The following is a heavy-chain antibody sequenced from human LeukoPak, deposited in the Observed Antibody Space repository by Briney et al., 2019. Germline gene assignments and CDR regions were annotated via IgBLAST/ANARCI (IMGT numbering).Heavy chain of an antibody. D-gene: IGHD3-22*01. CDR3: AKDDSSGYIDY. Sequence: GRSLRLSYAASGFTFDDYAMHWVRQAPGKGLEWVSGISWNSGSIGYADSVKGRFTISRDNAKNSLYLQMNSLRAEDTALYYCAKDDSSGYIDYWGQGTLVTVS. J-gene: IGHJ4*02. CDR2: ISWNSGSI. CDR1: GFTFDDYA. V-gene: IGHV3-9*01.